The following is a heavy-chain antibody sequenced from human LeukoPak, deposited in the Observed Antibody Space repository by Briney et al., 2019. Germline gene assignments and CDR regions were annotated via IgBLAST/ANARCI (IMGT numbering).Heavy chain of an antibody. CDR1: GGSFSGYY. CDR2: INHSGST. CDR3: ARVEYYDFWSGYWRGNWFDP. J-gene: IGHJ5*02. V-gene: IGHV4-34*01. Sequence: SETLSLTCAVYGGSFSGYYWSWIRQPPGRGLEWIGEINHSGSTNYNPSLKSRVTISVDTSKNQFSLKLSSVTAADTAVYYCARVEYYDFWSGYWRGNWFDPWGQGTLVTVSS. D-gene: IGHD3-3*01.